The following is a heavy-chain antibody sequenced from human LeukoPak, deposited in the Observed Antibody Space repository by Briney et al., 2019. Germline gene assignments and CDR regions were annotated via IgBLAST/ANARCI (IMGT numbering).Heavy chain of an antibody. Sequence: GGSLRLSCAASGFTFIDYDMHWVRQAIGKGLEWVSAIGIRGDTHFSGYVKGRFTISRENAESSLYLQMNSLRAEDTAVYYCARGGIQVSGIDEFDYWGQGTLVTVSS. CDR1: GFTFIDYD. D-gene: IGHD6-19*01. CDR3: ARGGIQVSGIDEFDY. J-gene: IGHJ4*02. CDR2: IGIRGDT. V-gene: IGHV3-13*01.